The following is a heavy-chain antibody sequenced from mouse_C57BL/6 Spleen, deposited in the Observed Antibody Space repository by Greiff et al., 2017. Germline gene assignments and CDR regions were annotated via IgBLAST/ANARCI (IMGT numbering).Heavy chain of an antibody. J-gene: IGHJ2*01. CDR1: GYTFTSYW. V-gene: IGHV1-55*01. Sequence: VQLQQPGAELVKPGASVKMSCKASGYTFTSYWITWVKQRPGQGLEWIGDIYPGSGSTNYNEKFKSKATLTVDTSSSTAYMQLISLTSEYSAVYDCAREGQRLSYFDYWGQGTTLTVSS. CDR2: IYPGSGST. CDR3: AREGQRLSYFDY. D-gene: IGHD2-12*01.